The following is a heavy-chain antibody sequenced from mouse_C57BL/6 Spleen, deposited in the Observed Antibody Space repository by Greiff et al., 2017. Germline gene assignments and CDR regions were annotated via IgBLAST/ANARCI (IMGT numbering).Heavy chain of an antibody. CDR2: LDPSDSYT. J-gene: IGHJ2*01. CDR1: GYTFTSYW. Sequence: QVQLQQPGAELVMPGASVKLSCKASGYTFTSYWMHWVKQRPGQGLEWIGELDPSDSYTNYNQKFKGKSTLTVDKSSSTAYMQLSSLTSEDSAVYYCARRGGSSSFDYWGQGTTLTVSS. CDR3: ARRGGSSSFDY. V-gene: IGHV1-69*01. D-gene: IGHD1-1*01.